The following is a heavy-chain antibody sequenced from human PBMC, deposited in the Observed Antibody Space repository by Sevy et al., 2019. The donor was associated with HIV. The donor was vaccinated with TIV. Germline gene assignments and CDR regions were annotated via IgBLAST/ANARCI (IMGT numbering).Heavy chain of an antibody. CDR3: AKDDILGYCSGGSCYPGY. Sequence: GSLRLSCAASGFTFRRLWMTWVRQAPGKGLEWVANIKQDGSEKYYVDSVKGRFTISRDNAKNSLYLQMNSLRPEDTAVYYCAKDDILGYCSGGSCYPGYWGQGTLVTVSS. V-gene: IGHV3-7*01. CDR1: GFTFRRLW. D-gene: IGHD2-15*01. CDR2: IKQDGSEK. J-gene: IGHJ4*02.